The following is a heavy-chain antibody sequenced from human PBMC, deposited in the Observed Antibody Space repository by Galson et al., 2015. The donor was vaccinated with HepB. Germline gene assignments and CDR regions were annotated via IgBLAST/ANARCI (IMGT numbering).Heavy chain of an antibody. CDR3: ARQRSDFWSGYDY. Sequence: SLRLSCAASGFSVTNYSMHWVRQAPGKGLEWVAFIWLDGSNANYVGSVKGRFTISRDNSQNTLYLQMHNLRGDDSAVYYCARQRSDFWSGYDYWGPGTVVTVSS. CDR2: IWLDGSNA. J-gene: IGHJ4*02. D-gene: IGHD3-3*01. CDR1: GFSVTNYS. V-gene: IGHV3-33*01.